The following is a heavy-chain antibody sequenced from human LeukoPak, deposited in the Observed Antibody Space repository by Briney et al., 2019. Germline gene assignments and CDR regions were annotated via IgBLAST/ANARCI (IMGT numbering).Heavy chain of an antibody. CDR1: GFTFRSYG. CDR2: IWYDGSNK. J-gene: IGHJ4*02. CDR3: ARELPPLEKYYFDY. V-gene: IGHV3-33*01. D-gene: IGHD3-3*01. Sequence: TGGSLRLSCAASGFTFRSYGMHWVRQAPGKGLQWVAVIWYDGSNKYYADSVKGRFTISRDNSKNALPLQMNSLRAEDTAVYYCARELPPLEKYYFDYWGQGTLVTVSS.